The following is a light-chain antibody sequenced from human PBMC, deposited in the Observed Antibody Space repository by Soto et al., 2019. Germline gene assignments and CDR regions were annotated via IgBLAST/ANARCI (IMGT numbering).Light chain of an antibody. CDR3: QKYNSAPRT. J-gene: IGKJ1*01. CDR1: QGISNY. CDR2: AAS. V-gene: IGKV1-27*01. Sequence: DIQMTQSPSSLSASVGDRVTITCRASQGISNYLAWYQQKPGKVPKLLIYAASTLQSRVPSRFSGSGSWTDFTLTISSLQSEDVATYYCQKYNSAPRTFGQGTKVEIK.